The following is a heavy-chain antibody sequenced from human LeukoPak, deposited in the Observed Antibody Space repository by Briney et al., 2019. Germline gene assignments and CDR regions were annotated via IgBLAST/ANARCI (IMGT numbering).Heavy chain of an antibody. V-gene: IGHV3-64*01. Sequence: PGGSLRLSFAASGFPFSSYAMHWVRQAPGKGLEYVSAISSNGGSTYYANSVKGRFTISRDNSKNTLYLQMGSLRAEDMAVYYCARAWGGSYFGLDYWGQGTLVTVSS. CDR1: GFPFSSYA. D-gene: IGHD1-26*01. J-gene: IGHJ4*02. CDR2: ISSNGGST. CDR3: ARAWGGSYFGLDY.